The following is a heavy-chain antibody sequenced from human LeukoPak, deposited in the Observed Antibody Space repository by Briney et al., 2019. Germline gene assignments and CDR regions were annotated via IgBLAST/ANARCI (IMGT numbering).Heavy chain of an antibody. J-gene: IGHJ1*01. D-gene: IGHD2-2*01. CDR3: ATYSSSNAREFQY. Sequence: QAGGSLRLSCAASGFTFSSYSMNWVRQAPGKGLEWVSAISGSGGSTYYADSVKGRFTISRDNSKNTLYLQMNSLRAEDTAVYYCATYSSSNAREFQYWGQGTLVTVSS. CDR2: ISGSGGST. V-gene: IGHV3-23*01. CDR1: GFTFSSYS.